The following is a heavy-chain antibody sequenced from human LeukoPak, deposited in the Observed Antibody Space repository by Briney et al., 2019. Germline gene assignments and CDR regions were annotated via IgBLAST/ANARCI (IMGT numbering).Heavy chain of an antibody. D-gene: IGHD2-21*02. CDR3: ARGGSTDSIHSCGGNCYFLDY. CDR1: GYTFTGNH. CDR2: INPNSGGT. J-gene: IGHJ4*02. Sequence: ASVKVSCKASGYTFTGNHMHWVRQAPGQGLEWMGWINPNSGGTNYTQKFQGRVIMTRDTSISTAYMELSRLGSDDTAVYYCARGGSTDSIHSCGGNCYFLDYWGQGTLVTVSS. V-gene: IGHV1-2*02.